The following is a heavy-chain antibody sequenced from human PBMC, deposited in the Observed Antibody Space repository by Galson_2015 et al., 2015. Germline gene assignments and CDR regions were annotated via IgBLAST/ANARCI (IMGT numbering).Heavy chain of an antibody. Sequence: TLSLTCTVSGGSISSGSYYWSWVRQPAGKGLEWIGRIYTSGSTNYNPSLKSRVTISVDTSKNQFSLKLSSVTAADTAVYYCARDGNYYDSSGYPFDYWGQGTLVTVSS. J-gene: IGHJ4*02. CDR3: ARDGNYYDSSGYPFDY. CDR1: GGSISSGSYY. V-gene: IGHV4-61*02. CDR2: IYTSGST. D-gene: IGHD3-22*01.